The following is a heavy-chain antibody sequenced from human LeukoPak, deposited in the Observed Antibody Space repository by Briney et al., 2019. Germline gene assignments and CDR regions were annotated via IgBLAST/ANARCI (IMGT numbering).Heavy chain of an antibody. J-gene: IGHJ4*02. CDR3: ARARYTISPFDY. D-gene: IGHD1-14*01. Sequence: GGSLRLSCAASGLTFSNYAMNWVRQASGRGLEWVSGITDSGRKTYYADSVKGRFSISRDNSKNTVYLQMSDLRAEDTAVYYCARARYTISPFDYWGQGTLVTVSS. CDR1: GLTFSNYA. CDR2: ITDSGRKT. V-gene: IGHV3-23*01.